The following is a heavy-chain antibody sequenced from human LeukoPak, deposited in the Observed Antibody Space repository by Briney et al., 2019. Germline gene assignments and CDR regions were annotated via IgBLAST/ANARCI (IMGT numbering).Heavy chain of an antibody. CDR1: GFTFSSYG. Sequence: PGGSLRLSCAASGFTFSSYGMAWVRQAPGKGLEWVSSISSSSSYIYYADSVKGRFTISRDNAKNSLYLQMSSLRAEDSAVYYCARESCSSTSCYYYMDVWGKGTTVTVSS. V-gene: IGHV3-21*01. J-gene: IGHJ6*03. CDR2: ISSSSSYI. CDR3: ARESCSSTSCYYYMDV. D-gene: IGHD2-2*01.